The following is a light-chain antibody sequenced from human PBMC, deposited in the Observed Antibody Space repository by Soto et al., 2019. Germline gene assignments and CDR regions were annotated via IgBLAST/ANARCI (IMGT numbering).Light chain of an antibody. Sequence: QSVLTQPPSVSGTPGQRVSISCTGTSSNLGADYDVHWYQQLPGTAPRLLIFGNSVRPSGVPDRFFGSKSGTSASLAITGLQDEDEAIYYCQSVDSSLSTSIFGAGTKVTVL. CDR1: SSNLGADYD. CDR3: QSVDSSLSTSI. V-gene: IGLV1-40*01. J-gene: IGLJ2*01. CDR2: GNS.